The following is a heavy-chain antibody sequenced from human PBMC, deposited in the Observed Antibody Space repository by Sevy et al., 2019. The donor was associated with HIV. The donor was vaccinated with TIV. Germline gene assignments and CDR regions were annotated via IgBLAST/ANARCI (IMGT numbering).Heavy chain of an antibody. CDR2: IYHSGNN. Sequence: SETLSLTCSVSGGSITSNNYYWGWIRQPPGKGLEWIGSIYHSGNNYYNPSLKSRVTVSVDTSRSHFSLKVTSVAASDTAVYFCASQPGYRSTYYGFSLSRTFDSWGPGTLVTVSS. CDR3: ASQPGYRSTYYGFSLSRTFDS. V-gene: IGHV4-39*01. CDR1: GGSITSNNYY. J-gene: IGHJ4*02. D-gene: IGHD6-19*01.